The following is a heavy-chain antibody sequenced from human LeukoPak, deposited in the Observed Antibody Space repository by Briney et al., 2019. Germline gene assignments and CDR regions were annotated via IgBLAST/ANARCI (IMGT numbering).Heavy chain of an antibody. CDR2: INTGNGNT. D-gene: IGHD6-19*01. V-gene: IGHV1-3*03. J-gene: IGHJ6*03. CDR3: ARGSGSGWPNYYYYYMDV. CDR1: GYIFTSSA. Sequence: ASVKVSCKASGYIFTSSAIHWVRQAPGQRLERMAWINTGNGNTKYSQEFQGRVTITRDTSASTAYMELSSLRSEDTAVYYCARGSGSGWPNYYYYYMDVWGKGTTVTVSS.